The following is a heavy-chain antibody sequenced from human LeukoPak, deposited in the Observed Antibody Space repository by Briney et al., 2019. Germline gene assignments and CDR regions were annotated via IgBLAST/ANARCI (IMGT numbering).Heavy chain of an antibody. D-gene: IGHD1-1*01. V-gene: IGHV3-30*02. J-gene: IGHJ4*02. Sequence: PGGSLRLSCAASGFTFSSYGMHWVRQAPGKGLEWVAFIRYDGSNKYYADSVKGRFTISRDNSKNTLYLQMNSLRAEDTAVYYCAKGTGTTLEYYFDYWGQGTLVTVSS. CDR3: AKGTGTTLEYYFDY. CDR1: GFTFSSYG. CDR2: IRYDGSNK.